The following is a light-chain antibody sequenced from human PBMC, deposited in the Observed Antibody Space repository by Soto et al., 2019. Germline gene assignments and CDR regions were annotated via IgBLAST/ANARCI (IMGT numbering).Light chain of an antibody. Sequence: QSVLTQPPSASGTPGQRVTISCSRSSSNIGSNTVNWYQQLPGTAPKLLICSNNQRPSGVPDRFSGSKSGTSASLAISGLQSEDEADYYCAAWDDSLNGPYVFGTGTKVTVL. CDR2: SNN. CDR1: SSNIGSNT. J-gene: IGLJ1*01. CDR3: AAWDDSLNGPYV. V-gene: IGLV1-44*01.